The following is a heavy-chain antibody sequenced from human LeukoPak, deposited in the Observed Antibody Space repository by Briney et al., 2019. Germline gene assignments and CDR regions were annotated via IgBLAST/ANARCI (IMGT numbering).Heavy chain of an antibody. Sequence: ASVKVSFKASGYTFTSYGISWVRQAPGQGLEWMGWISAYNGNTNYAQKLQGRVTMTTDTSTSTAYMELRSPRSDDTAVYYCARVAVAGTEWFDPWGQGALVTVSS. CDR1: GYTFTSYG. CDR3: ARVAVAGTEWFDP. V-gene: IGHV1-18*01. J-gene: IGHJ5*02. CDR2: ISAYNGNT. D-gene: IGHD6-19*01.